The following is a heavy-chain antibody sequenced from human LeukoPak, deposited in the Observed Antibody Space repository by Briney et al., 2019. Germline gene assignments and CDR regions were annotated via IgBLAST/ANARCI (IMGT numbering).Heavy chain of an antibody. D-gene: IGHD6-13*01. CDR3: ARVGSSWYVHY. CDR1: GGSFSGYY. V-gene: IGHV4-34*01. Sequence: SETLSLTCAVYGGSFSGYYWSWIRQSPGKGLEWIGEINHSGSTNYNPSLKCRVTISVVTSQNQFSLKLSSVTAADTGVYYCARVGSSWYVHYWGQGTLVTVSS. J-gene: IGHJ4*02. CDR2: INHSGST.